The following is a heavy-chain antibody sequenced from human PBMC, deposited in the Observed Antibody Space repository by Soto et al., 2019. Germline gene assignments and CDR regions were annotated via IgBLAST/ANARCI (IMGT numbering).Heavy chain of an antibody. CDR1: GDSVSSNSAG. Sequence: QVQLHLSGPGLMEPSQTLSLTCAISGDSVSSNSAGWNWVRQTPSRGLEWLGMTYYKSKWFNNYAVSVKSRITINPDTSQNQFSLHLDSVTPEDTAVYFCARGSWDDVSGHYYMDVWGKGTTVTVSS. J-gene: IGHJ6*03. V-gene: IGHV6-1*01. CDR2: TYYKSKWFN. D-gene: IGHD5-12*01. CDR3: ARGSWDDVSGHYYMDV.